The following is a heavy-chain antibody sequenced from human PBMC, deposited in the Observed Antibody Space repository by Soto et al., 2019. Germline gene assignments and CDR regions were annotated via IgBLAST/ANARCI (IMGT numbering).Heavy chain of an antibody. J-gene: IGHJ6*02. CDR3: ARDKDFGSGWIMDD. V-gene: IGHV3-33*01. CDR2: IWHDGSNK. D-gene: IGHD3-10*01. Sequence: QVQLVESGGGVVQPGRSLRLSCVASGFTFSDYGMHWVRQAPGKGLEWMGVIWHDGSNKYYGDSVKGRFTISRDNSKNTLYLQMDSLRAEDTAVYYCARDKDFGSGWIMDDCGQGPSVTVSS. CDR1: GFTFSDYG.